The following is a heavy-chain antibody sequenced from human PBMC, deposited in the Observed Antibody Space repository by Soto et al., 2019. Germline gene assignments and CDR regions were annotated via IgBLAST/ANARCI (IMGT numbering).Heavy chain of an antibody. CDR3: VCGGNFFVY. J-gene: IGHJ4*02. V-gene: IGHV3-7*01. CDR1: GFTFSTYW. Sequence: EVQLEESGGGLVQPGRSLRLPCAASGFTFSTYWMTWVRQPPGKGLEWVASINQDGSERYYVDSVRGRFTISRDNAKNSLYLQMNSLRAEDTAVYYCVCGGNFFVYWGQGTLVTVSP. CDR2: INQDGSER. D-gene: IGHD3-16*01.